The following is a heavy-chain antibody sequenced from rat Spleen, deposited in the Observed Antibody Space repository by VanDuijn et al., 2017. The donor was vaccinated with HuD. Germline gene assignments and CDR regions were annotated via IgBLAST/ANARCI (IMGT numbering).Heavy chain of an antibody. CDR1: GFSLTSYY. CDR2: IRSGGST. CDR3: ARSTTVAVMDA. J-gene: IGHJ3*01. D-gene: IGHD1-1*01. V-gene: IGHV2-65*01. Sequence: QVQLKETGPGLVQPTQTLSITCTVSGFSLTSYYMQWVRQTPGKGLEWMGFIRSGGSTEYNSEFKSRLSISRDTSKNQVFLKMNSLKTEDTGVYYCARSTTVAVMDAWGQGTLVTVSS.